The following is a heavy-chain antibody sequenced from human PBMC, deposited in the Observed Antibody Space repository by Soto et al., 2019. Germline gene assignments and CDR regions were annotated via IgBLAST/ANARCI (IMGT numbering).Heavy chain of an antibody. D-gene: IGHD1-26*01. CDR2: IWYDGSNK. Sequence: QVQLVESGGGVVQPGRSLRLSCAASGFTFSSYGMHWVRQAPGKGLEWVAVIWYDGSNKYYADSVKGRFTISRDNSKNTLYLQINSLRADDTAVYYCARAALAAAPLSLLYCYGMDLWSQGTTVTVSS. V-gene: IGHV3-33*01. CDR1: GFTFSSYG. J-gene: IGHJ6*02. CDR3: ARAALAAAPLSLLYCYGMDL.